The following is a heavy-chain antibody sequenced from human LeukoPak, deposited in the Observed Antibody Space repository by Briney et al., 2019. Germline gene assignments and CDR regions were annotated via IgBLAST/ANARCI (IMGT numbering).Heavy chain of an antibody. D-gene: IGHD6-19*01. CDR3: ARDRSGWLIDNY. CDR2: ISAYNGNT. CDR1: GYTFTSYG. Sequence: ASVKVSCKASGYTFTSYGIGWVRQAPGQGLEWMGWISAYNGNTNYAQKLQGRVTMTTDTSASTAYMELRSLRSDDTAVYYCARDRSGWLIDNYWGQGTLVTVSS. J-gene: IGHJ4*02. V-gene: IGHV1-18*01.